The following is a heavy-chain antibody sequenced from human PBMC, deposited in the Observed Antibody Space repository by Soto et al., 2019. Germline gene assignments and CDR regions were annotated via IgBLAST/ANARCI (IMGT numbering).Heavy chain of an antibody. D-gene: IGHD3-10*01. V-gene: IGHV1-18*04. CDR2: ISAYNGNT. Sequence: ASVKVSCKASGYTFTSYGISWVRQAPGQGLEWMGWISAYNGNTNYAQKLQGRVTMTTDTSTSTAYMELRSLRSDDTAVYYCAGDRTPHYGSGSYYADLPYYYYYSGMAVWGQGTTVPVSS. CDR1: GYTFTSYG. J-gene: IGHJ6*02. CDR3: AGDRTPHYGSGSYYADLPYYYYYSGMAV.